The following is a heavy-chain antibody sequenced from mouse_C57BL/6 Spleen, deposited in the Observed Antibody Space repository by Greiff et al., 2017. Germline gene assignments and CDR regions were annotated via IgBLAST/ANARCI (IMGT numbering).Heavy chain of an antibody. Sequence: QVQLKQSGAELVRPGTSVKLSRKAPGYTFTSYWLHWVKQRPGQGLEWIGVIDPSDRYTNYNQKFKGKATLTLDTSSSTDYMELSRLTSEASAVYYCSRDDGGHEAWFAYWGQGTMVTVSS. CDR2: IDPSDRYT. V-gene: IGHV1-59*01. D-gene: IGHD2-3*01. CDR3: SRDDGGHEAWFAY. J-gene: IGHJ3*01. CDR1: GYTFTSYW.